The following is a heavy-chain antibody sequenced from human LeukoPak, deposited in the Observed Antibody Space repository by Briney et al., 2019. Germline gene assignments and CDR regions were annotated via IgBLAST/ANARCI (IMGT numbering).Heavy chain of an antibody. CDR1: GGSISSNY. J-gene: IGHJ4*02. D-gene: IGHD3-10*01. Sequence: SETLSLTCTVSGGSISSNYCSWIRQSPGKGLEWIAYMSYSGHSNSNPSLRSRVTTSVDTSKNQFSLKLSSVTAADTAVYYCARADYSDSGTYFYFDYWGQGTLVTVSS. V-gene: IGHV4-59*08. CDR2: MSYSGHS. CDR3: ARADYSDSGTYFYFDY.